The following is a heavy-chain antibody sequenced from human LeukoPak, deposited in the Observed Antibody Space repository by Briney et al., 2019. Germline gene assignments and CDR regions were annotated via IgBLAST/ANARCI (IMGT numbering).Heavy chain of an antibody. CDR3: ARGGNYDFWSGCFDY. V-gene: IGHV3-11*04. D-gene: IGHD3-3*01. CDR1: EFSVGSNY. CDR2: ISSSGSTI. Sequence: PGGSLRLSCAASEFSVGSNYMSWIRQAPGKGLEWVSYISSSGSTIYYADSVKGRFTISRDNAKNSLYLQMNSLRAEDTAVYYCARGGNYDFWSGCFDYWGQGTLVTVSS. J-gene: IGHJ4*02.